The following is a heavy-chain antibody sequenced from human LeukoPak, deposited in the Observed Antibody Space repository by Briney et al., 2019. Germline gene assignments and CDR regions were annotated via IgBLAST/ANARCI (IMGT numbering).Heavy chain of an antibody. CDR2: ISGSGGST. J-gene: IGHJ4*02. CDR1: GFTFSSYA. CDR3: AKERRVAGTGGYYFDY. V-gene: IGHV3-23*01. D-gene: IGHD6-19*01. Sequence: GGSLRLSCAASGFTFSSYAMSWVRQAPGKGLEWVSAISGSGGSTYYADSVKGRFTISRDNSKNTLYLQMNSLRAEDTAVYYCAKERRVAGTGGYYFDYWGQGTLVTVSS.